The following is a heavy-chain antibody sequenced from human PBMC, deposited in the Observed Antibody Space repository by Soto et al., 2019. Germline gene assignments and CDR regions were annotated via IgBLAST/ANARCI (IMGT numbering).Heavy chain of an antibody. CDR2: INSDGSST. Sequence: PGGSLRPSCAASGFTFSSYWMHWVRQAPGKGLVWVSRINSDGSSTSYADSVKGRFTISRDNAKNTLYLQMNSLRAEDTAVYYCARDHVVSRNWFDPWGQGTLVTVSS. CDR3: ARDHVVSRNWFDP. J-gene: IGHJ5*02. CDR1: GFTFSSYW. V-gene: IGHV3-74*01. D-gene: IGHD2-21*01.